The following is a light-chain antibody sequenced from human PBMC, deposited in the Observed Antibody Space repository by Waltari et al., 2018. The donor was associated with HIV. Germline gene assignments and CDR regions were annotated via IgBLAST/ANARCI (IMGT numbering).Light chain of an antibody. CDR2: GAS. J-gene: IGKJ4*01. V-gene: IGKV3-15*01. CDR3: QQYHKWPLT. CDR1: QSVNNN. Sequence: EIVMTQSPATLSVSPGERATLSCRASQSVNNNLAWYQQKPGQAPRLLLSGASTRATGVPARFSGSGSGTDFTLTISSLQSEDFGIYYCQQYHKWPLTFGGGTKVEIK.